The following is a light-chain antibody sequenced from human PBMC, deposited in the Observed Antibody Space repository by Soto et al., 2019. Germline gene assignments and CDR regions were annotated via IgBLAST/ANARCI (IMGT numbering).Light chain of an antibody. J-gene: IGKJ4*01. Sequence: DIQMTQSPSSLSASVGDRVTITCRASQNINSFLNWYQQKPGKSPRLLIYSSSNLQTGVPSRFSGSGSGTDFTLTISSLETEDFATYYCQQTQSFPLTFGGGTKVDIK. CDR3: QQTQSFPLT. CDR2: SSS. CDR1: QNINSF. V-gene: IGKV1-39*01.